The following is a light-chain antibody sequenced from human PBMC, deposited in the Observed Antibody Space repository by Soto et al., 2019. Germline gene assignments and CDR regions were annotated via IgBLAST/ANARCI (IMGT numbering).Light chain of an antibody. V-gene: IGKV2-29*03. CDR3: MQATQPLLT. Sequence: IVMTQAPLSLSVTPGQPASISCKSSQSLLHSDGKTYLSWYLQKPGQPPQLLMYEVSIRFSGVPDRFRGSGSGTDFTLSISRMEAADVGIYYCMQATQPLLTFGGGTKVDIK. CDR2: EVS. CDR1: QSLLHSDGKTY. J-gene: IGKJ4*01.